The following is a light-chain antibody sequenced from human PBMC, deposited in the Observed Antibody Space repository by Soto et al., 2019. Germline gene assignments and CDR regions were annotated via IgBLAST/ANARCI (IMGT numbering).Light chain of an antibody. CDR3: QQRSNWPPLT. CDR2: DAS. J-gene: IGKJ4*01. V-gene: IGKV3-11*01. Sequence: EIVLTQSPATLSLSPGERATLSCRASQSISNYLVWYQQKPGQAPRLLIYDASIRATGIPARFSGSGSGTDFTLTISSLEPEDFAIYYCQQRSNWPPLTFGGGTKVEIK. CDR1: QSISNY.